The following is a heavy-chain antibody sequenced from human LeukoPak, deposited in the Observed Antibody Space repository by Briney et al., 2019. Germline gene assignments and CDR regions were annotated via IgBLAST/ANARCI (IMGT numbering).Heavy chain of an antibody. CDR3: AREGGPYRPLDY. CDR1: GCSISNTNW. J-gene: IGHJ4*02. CDR2: VNLQGST. V-gene: IGHV4-4*02. Sequence: SETLSLTCGVSGCSISNTNWWTLVRPPPGKGLEWIGEVNLQGSTNYNPSLKSRVDISVHKSENHISLNLTSVTAADTAVYYCAREGGPYRPLDYSGQGTLVTVAS.